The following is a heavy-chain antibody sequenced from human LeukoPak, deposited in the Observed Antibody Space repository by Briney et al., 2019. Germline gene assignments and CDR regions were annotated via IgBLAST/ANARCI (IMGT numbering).Heavy chain of an antibody. CDR2: ISGSGGST. CDR3: AAGYTTGWYVRYFDY. J-gene: IGHJ4*02. V-gene: IGHV3-23*01. Sequence: PGASLRLSCVASGFTLSNYAMNWVRQAPGKGLEWVSSISGSGGSTYQAENVKGRFTISRDNSKNTLYLQMNSLRDEDTAIYYCAAGYTTGWYVRYFDYWGQGTLVTVSS. D-gene: IGHD6-19*01. CDR1: GFTLSNYA.